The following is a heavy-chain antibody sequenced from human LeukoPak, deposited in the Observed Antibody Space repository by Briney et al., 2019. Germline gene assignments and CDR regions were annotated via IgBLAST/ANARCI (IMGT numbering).Heavy chain of an antibody. D-gene: IGHD3-3*01. Sequence: SETLSLTCTVSGGSISSYYWSWIRQPPGKGLEWIGYIYFSGSTNYNPSLESRVTISLDTSNNQFSLKLSSVTAADTAVYYCARDFYTEWLLIRPYDAFDIWGQGTMVTVSS. CDR1: GGSISSYY. J-gene: IGHJ3*02. CDR2: IYFSGST. V-gene: IGHV4-59*01. CDR3: ARDFYTEWLLIRPYDAFDI.